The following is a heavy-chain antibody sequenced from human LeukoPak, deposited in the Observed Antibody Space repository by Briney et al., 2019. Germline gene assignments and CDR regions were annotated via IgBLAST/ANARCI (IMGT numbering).Heavy chain of an antibody. CDR3: ASVTTVNPPPGY. CDR1: GFTFSSYA. V-gene: IGHV3-23*01. Sequence: PGGSLRLSCAASGFTFSSYAMSWVRQAPGKGLEWVSAISGSGGSTYYADSVKGRFTISRDNAKNSLYLQMNSLRAEDTAVYYCASVTTVNPPPGYWGQGTLVTVSS. J-gene: IGHJ4*02. CDR2: ISGSGGST. D-gene: IGHD4-17*01.